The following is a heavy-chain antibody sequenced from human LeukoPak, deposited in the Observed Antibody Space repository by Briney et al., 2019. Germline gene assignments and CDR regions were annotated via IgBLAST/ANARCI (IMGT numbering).Heavy chain of an antibody. J-gene: IGHJ5*02. Sequence: SETLSLTCTVSGGSISSSSYYWGWIRQPPGKGLEWIGSIYYSGSTYYNPSLKSRVTISVDTSKNQFSLKLSSVTAADTAVYYCASLRGVKPRDWFDPWGQGTLVIVSS. CDR1: GGSISSSSYY. CDR3: ASLRGVKPRDWFDP. D-gene: IGHD3-10*01. CDR2: IYYSGST. V-gene: IGHV4-39*01.